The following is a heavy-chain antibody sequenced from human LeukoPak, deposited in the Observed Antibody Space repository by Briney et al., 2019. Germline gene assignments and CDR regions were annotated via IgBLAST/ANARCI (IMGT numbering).Heavy chain of an antibody. V-gene: IGHV3-21*06. Sequence: PGGSLRLSCAASGFTFSSYSMNWVRQAPGKGLEWVASISGSGDDIYHADSLKGRFTTSRDNAKNALYLQINSLRVDDTAVYYCAKDPWGSRVYWGQGTLVTVSS. CDR1: GFTFSSYS. CDR2: ISGSGDDI. J-gene: IGHJ4*02. CDR3: AKDPWGSRVY. D-gene: IGHD7-27*01.